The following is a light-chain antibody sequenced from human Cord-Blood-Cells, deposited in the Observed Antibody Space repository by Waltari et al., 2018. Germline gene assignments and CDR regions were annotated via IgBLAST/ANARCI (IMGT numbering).Light chain of an antibody. J-gene: IGLJ2*01. CDR1: SSNIGNNY. CDR2: DNN. V-gene: IGLV1-51*01. CDR3: GTWDSSLSAGV. Sequence: QSVLTQPPSVSAAPGQKVTISCSGSSSNIGNNYVSWYQQHPGTAPKLLIYDNNKQPSGIPDRFSGSNSGTSATLGITGLQTGDEADYYCGTWDSSLSAGVFGGGTKLTVL.